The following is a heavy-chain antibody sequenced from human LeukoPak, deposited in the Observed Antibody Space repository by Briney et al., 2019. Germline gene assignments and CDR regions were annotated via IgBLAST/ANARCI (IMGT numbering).Heavy chain of an antibody. CDR1: GGSISSYY. CDR3: ASSVDTAMARNFDY. Sequence: SETLSLTCTVSGGSISSYYWSWIRQPPGKGLEWIGYIYYSGSTNYNPPLKSRVTISVDTSKNQFSLKLSSVTAADTAVYYCASSVDTAMARNFDYWGQGTLVTVSS. J-gene: IGHJ4*02. D-gene: IGHD5-18*01. V-gene: IGHV4-59*12. CDR2: IYYSGST.